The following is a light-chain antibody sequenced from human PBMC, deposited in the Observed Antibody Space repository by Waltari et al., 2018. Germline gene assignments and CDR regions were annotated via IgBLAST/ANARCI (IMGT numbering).Light chain of an antibody. CDR1: QSVSSN. V-gene: IGKV3-15*01. CDR3: QQYNNWPPYT. J-gene: IGKJ2*01. Sequence: EIVMTQSPATLSVSPGERATLSCRASQSVSSNLAWYQQKPGKAHRLLIYGASPRATGIPARFSGSGSVTEFTLTISSLQSEDFAVYYCQQYNNWPPYTFGQGTKLEIK. CDR2: GAS.